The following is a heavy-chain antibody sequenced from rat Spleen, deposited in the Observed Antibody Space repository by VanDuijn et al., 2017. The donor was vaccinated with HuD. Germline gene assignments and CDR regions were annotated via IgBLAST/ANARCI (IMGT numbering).Heavy chain of an antibody. D-gene: IGHD1-2*01. Sequence: EVHLVESGGGLVHPGGSLKLSCIASGFTFNKYWMTWVRQAPTKGLEWVASISLDGSTTYYRDSVKGRFTISRDNAKNTVYLQMNSLRSEDTATYYCGKDMNYYSTYPFYVMGAWGQGTSVTVSS. CDR1: GFTFNKYW. V-gene: IGHV5-31*01. J-gene: IGHJ4*01. CDR2: ISLDGSTT. CDR3: GKDMNYYSTYPFYVMGA.